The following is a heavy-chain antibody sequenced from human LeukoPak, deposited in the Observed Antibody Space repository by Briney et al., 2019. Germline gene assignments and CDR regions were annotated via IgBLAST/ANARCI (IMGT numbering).Heavy chain of an antibody. D-gene: IGHD2-21*01. Sequence: GSVIISCKASGYLFTGFYIHWVRQVPGQGLEWMGWINPNSGDTKSAPKFEGRVAMTRVTSISTAYMEVRGLTPDDTAIYYCAKRGGALSHWGQGTPVTVTS. CDR3: AKRGGALSH. V-gene: IGHV1-2*07. J-gene: IGHJ4*02. CDR1: GYLFTGFY. CDR2: INPNSGDT.